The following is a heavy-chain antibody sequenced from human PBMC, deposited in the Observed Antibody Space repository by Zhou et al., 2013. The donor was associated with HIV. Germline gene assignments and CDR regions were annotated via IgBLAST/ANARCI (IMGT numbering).Heavy chain of an antibody. V-gene: IGHV1-24*01. J-gene: IGHJ4*01. CDR2: FDPEDGET. CDR1: GYTLTELS. D-gene: IGHD1-7*01. Sequence: QVQLVQSGAEVKKPGASVKVSCKVSGYTLTELSMHWVRQAPGKGLEWMGGFDPEDGETIYAQKFQGRVTMTEDTSTNTGYMDLSRLRSDDTAVYYCARDLSPELPYYFDSWARNPGHRSPQ. CDR3: ARDLSPELPYYFDS.